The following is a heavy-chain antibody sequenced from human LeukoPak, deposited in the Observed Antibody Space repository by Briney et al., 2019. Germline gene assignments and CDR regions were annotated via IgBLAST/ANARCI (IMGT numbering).Heavy chain of an antibody. CDR2: INHSGST. CDR3: ARGTVPRGRPMVRGVPSYFDY. J-gene: IGHJ4*02. Sequence: PSETLSLTCAVYGGSFSGYYWSWIRQPPGKGLEWIGEINHSGSTNYNPSLKSRVTISVDTSKNQFSLKLSSVTAAGTAVYYRARGTVPRGRPMVRGVPSYFDYWGQGTLVTVSS. V-gene: IGHV4-34*01. CDR1: GGSFSGYY. D-gene: IGHD3-10*01.